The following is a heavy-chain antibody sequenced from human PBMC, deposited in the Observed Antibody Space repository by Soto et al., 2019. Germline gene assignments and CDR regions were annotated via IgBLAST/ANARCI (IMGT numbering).Heavy chain of an antibody. J-gene: IGHJ4*02. CDR2: INHSGST. D-gene: IGHD2-21*01. V-gene: IGHV4-34*01. CDR1: GVSFSGYY. CDR3: ARGNVVPLDY. Sequence: SSETLSLTCAVYGVSFSGYYWSWIRQPPGKGLEWIGEINHSGSTNYNPSLKSRVTISVDTSKNQFSLKLSSVTAADTAVYYCARGNVVPLDYWGKGTLVTISS.